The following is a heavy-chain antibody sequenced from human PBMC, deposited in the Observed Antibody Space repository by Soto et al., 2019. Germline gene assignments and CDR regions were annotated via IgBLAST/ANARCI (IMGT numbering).Heavy chain of an antibody. D-gene: IGHD3-9*01. V-gene: IGHV1-18*04. CDR3: ARDRPEYDILTAPTI. CDR1: GDTFTNYY. J-gene: IGHJ3*02. Sequence: ASVKVSCKASGDTFTNYYIHWVRQAPGQGLEWMGWISAYNGTTNYAQKLQGRVTMTTDTSTSTAYMELRSLRSDDTAVYYCARDRPEYDILTAPTIWGQGTMVTVSS. CDR2: ISAYNGTT.